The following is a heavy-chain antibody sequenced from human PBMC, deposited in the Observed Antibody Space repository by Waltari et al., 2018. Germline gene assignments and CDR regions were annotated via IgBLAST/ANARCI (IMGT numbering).Heavy chain of an antibody. CDR2: INHSGST. CDR3: ARRIVGATGLDY. J-gene: IGHJ4*02. Sequence: QVQLQQWGAGLLKPSETLSLTCAVYGGSFSGYYWSWIRQPPGKGLEWIGEINHSGSTNYNPSLKSRVTISVDTSKNQFSLKRSSVTAADTAVYYCARRIVGATGLDYWGQGTLVTVSS. V-gene: IGHV4-34*01. CDR1: GGSFSGYY. D-gene: IGHD1-26*01.